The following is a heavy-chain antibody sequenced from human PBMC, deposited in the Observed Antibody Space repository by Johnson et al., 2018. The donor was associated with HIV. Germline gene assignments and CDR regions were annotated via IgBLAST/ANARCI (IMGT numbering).Heavy chain of an antibody. Sequence: QVRLVESGGGLVQPGRSLRLSCAASGFTFSSYAMHWVRQAPGKGLEWVAVISYDGINKYYADSVKGRFTISRDNSKNSLSLQMNSLGAEDTALYFCARDLGESEKEEWSSDYYDFGEWDDAFDIWGQGTMVTVSS. D-gene: IGHD3-3*01. CDR3: ARDLGESEKEEWSSDYYDFGEWDDAFDI. CDR2: ISYDGINK. CDR1: GFTFSSYA. V-gene: IGHV3-30-3*01. J-gene: IGHJ3*02.